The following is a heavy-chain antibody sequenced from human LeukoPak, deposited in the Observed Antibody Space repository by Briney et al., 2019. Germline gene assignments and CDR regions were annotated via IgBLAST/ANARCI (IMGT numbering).Heavy chain of an antibody. Sequence: SETLSLTCAVYGGSFSHYYWSWIRQPPGKGLEWIGEINHSGSTNYDPSLKSRVTISVDTSKNQFSLKLSSVTAADTAVYYCARDRVIPDWDYYYCYMDVWGKGTTVIVSS. D-gene: IGHD3/OR15-3a*01. J-gene: IGHJ6*03. CDR1: GGSFSHYY. V-gene: IGHV4-34*01. CDR3: ARDRVIPDWDYYYCYMDV. CDR2: INHSGST.